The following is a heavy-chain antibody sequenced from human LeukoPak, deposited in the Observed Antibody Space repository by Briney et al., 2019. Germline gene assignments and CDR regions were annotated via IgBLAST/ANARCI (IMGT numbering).Heavy chain of an antibody. J-gene: IGHJ5*02. CDR3: ARGRSSSWYNWFDP. Sequence: GASVKVSCKASRYTFTDYYINWVRQAPGQGLEWMGWINPNSGGTNYALKFQGRVTMTRDTSIRTAYMELSRLRSDDTAVYYCARGRSSSWYNWFDPWGQGTLVTVSS. CDR2: INPNSGGT. D-gene: IGHD6-13*01. V-gene: IGHV1-2*02. CDR1: RYTFTDYY.